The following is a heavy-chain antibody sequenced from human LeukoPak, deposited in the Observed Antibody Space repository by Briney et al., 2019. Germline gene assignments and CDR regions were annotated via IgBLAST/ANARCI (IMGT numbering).Heavy chain of an antibody. CDR2: IYYSGST. J-gene: IGHJ3*02. V-gene: IGHV4-61*01. CDR1: GGSVSSGSYY. D-gene: IGHD3-22*01. CDR3: ARESQTYYYDSSGYLTTDAFDI. Sequence: SETLSLTCTVSGGSVSSGSYYWSWIRQPPGKGLEWIGYIYYSGSTNYNPSLKSRVTISVDTSKNQFSLKLSSVTAADTAVYYCARESQTYYYDSSGYLTTDAFDIWGQGTMVTVSS.